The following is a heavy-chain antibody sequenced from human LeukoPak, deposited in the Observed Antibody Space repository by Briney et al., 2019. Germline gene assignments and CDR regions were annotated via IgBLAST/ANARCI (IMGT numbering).Heavy chain of an antibody. Sequence: PSETLSLTCTVSGGSISRYYWSWVRQPPGKGLEWVGYIYSTGSTNSNPSLKSRVTISIDTSRNQFSLRLTSVTAADTAVYYCARHESAVGALFCWGQGTLVTVSS. J-gene: IGHJ4*02. CDR2: IYSTGST. CDR1: GGSISRYY. CDR3: ARHESAVGALFC. V-gene: IGHV4-59*08. D-gene: IGHD1-26*01.